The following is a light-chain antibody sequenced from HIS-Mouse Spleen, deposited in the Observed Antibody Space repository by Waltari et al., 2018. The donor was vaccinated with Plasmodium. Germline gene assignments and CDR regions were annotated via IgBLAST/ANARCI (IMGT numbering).Light chain of an antibody. CDR2: AAS. V-gene: IGKV1-6*01. J-gene: IGKJ2*01. Sequence: AIQMTQSPSSLPASVGDRVTITCRASQGIRNDLGWYQQKTGKAPKLLISAASSLQSGVPSRFSGSGSGTDFTLTISSLQPEDFATYYCLQDYNYPYTFGQGTKLEIK. CDR1: QGIRND. CDR3: LQDYNYPYT.